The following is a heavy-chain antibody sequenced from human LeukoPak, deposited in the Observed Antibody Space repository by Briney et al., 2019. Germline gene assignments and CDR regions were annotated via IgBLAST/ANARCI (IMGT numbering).Heavy chain of an antibody. V-gene: IGHV3-7*01. CDR3: ARLFSGGYSSSSSFDY. CDR2: IKQDGSEK. D-gene: IGHD6-6*01. Sequence: GGSLRLSCAASGFTFSSYWMSWVRQAPGKGLEWVANIKQDGSEKYYVDSVKGRFTISRDNAKNSLYLQMNSLRAEDTAVYYCARLFSGGYSSSSSFDYWGQGTLVTVSS. J-gene: IGHJ4*02. CDR1: GFTFSSYW.